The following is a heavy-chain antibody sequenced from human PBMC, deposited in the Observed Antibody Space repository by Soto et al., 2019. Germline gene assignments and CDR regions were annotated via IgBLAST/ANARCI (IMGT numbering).Heavy chain of an antibody. J-gene: IGHJ4*02. CDR3: VRGDYYGSGTYFDF. CDR2: ISDSGGST. D-gene: IGHD3-10*01. Sequence: PGGSLRLSCAASGFIFSSYAMNWVRQAPRKGLEWVSGISDSGGSTYYADSVKGRFTISRDNSKNTLYLQMNSLRAEDTAVYYCVRGDYYGSGTYFDFWGQGTLVTVSS. V-gene: IGHV3-23*01. CDR1: GFIFSSYA.